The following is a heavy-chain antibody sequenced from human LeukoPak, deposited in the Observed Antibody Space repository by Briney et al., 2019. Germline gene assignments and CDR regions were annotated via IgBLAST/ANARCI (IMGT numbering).Heavy chain of an antibody. Sequence: VGSLRLSCAASGFTFSSHAMSWARQAPGKGLEWVSAVSARGENTYYADSVKGRFTISRDNSRNTLYLQMNSLRAEDTAVYFCAREKGVARSSGWHAFDIWGQGALVTVS. V-gene: IGHV3-23*01. CDR2: VSARGENT. D-gene: IGHD6-19*01. J-gene: IGHJ3*02. CDR3: AREKGVARSSGWHAFDI. CDR1: GFTFSSHA.